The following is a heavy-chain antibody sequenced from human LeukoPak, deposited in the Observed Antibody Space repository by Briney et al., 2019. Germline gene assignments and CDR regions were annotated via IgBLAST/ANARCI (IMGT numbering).Heavy chain of an antibody. V-gene: IGHV4-39*07. Sequence: SETLSLTCTVSGGSISSSSYYWGWIRQPPGKGLEWIGSIYYSGSTYYNPSLKSRVTISVDTSKNQFSLKLSSVTAADTAVYYCARGTGTTLGAFDIWSQGTMVTVSS. J-gene: IGHJ3*02. CDR2: IYYSGST. D-gene: IGHD1-7*01. CDR1: GGSISSSSYY. CDR3: ARGTGTTLGAFDI.